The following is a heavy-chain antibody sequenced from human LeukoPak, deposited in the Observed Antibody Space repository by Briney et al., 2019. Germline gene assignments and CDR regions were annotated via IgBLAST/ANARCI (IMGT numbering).Heavy chain of an antibody. CDR2: INQDGSRK. Sequence: PGGSLRLSCAASGFTFSASWMSWVRQAPGKGLEWVANINQDGSRKHYVDSVEGRFTVSRDNAENSLYLETYNLRGEDTATHYCARLWGEATIFDLWGQGTLVTVSS. CDR1: GFTFSASW. J-gene: IGHJ4*02. D-gene: IGHD5-12*01. CDR3: ARLWGEATIFDL. V-gene: IGHV3-7*01.